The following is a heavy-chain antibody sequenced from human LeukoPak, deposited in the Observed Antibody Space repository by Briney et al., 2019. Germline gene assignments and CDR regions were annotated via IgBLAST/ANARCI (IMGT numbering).Heavy chain of an antibody. D-gene: IGHD4-17*01. CDR3: AKDRGYGDYGPRFFDY. J-gene: IGHJ4*02. V-gene: IGHV3-23*01. CDR2: ISGSGAST. Sequence: PGGSLRLSCATSGFMFRSFGMNWVRQAPGKGLEWVSRISGSGASTYYADSVKGRFTISRDNSKNTLYLQMNSLRDEDTAVYYCAKDRGYGDYGPRFFDYWGQGTLVTVSS. CDR1: GFMFRSFG.